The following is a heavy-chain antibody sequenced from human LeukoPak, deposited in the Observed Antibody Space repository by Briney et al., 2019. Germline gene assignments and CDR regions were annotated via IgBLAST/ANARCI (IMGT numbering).Heavy chain of an antibody. CDR1: GDSISNGDHY. D-gene: IGHD3-16*01. CDR3: ARITLSWREFDC. CDR2: IYYSGST. Sequence: SETLSLTCTVSGDSISNGDHYWSWIRQHPGKGLEWIGHIYYSGSTYYNPSLKSRGIISVETSKNQFSLKLSSVTAADTAVYYCARITLSWREFDCWGQGTLVTVSS. V-gene: IGHV4-31*03. J-gene: IGHJ5*01.